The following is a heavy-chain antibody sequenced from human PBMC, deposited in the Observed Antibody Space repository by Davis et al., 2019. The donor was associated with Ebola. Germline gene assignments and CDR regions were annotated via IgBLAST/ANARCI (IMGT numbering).Heavy chain of an antibody. J-gene: IGHJ3*02. Sequence: ASVKVSCKASGYTFSGEYMSWVRQAPGQGLEWMGWINPSSGGTNYAQKFQGWVTMTRDTSISTAYMELSRLRSDDTAVYYCARDLGTAMPSGALDIWGQGTMVTVSS. CDR3: ARDLGTAMPSGALDI. CDR2: INPSSGGT. CDR1: GYTFSGEY. D-gene: IGHD5-18*01. V-gene: IGHV1-2*04.